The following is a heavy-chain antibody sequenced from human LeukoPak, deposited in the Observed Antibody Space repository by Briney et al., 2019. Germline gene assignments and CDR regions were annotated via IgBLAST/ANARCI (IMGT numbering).Heavy chain of an antibody. Sequence: GGSLRLSCVASGFSFSSFWMTWVRQAPGKGREWVANINQEGSEKSYADSVKGRFIISRDNAKNSVYLQLNSLTAEDTAVYYCARDGGVIGYDLLDYWGQGTLVTVSS. CDR2: INQEGSEK. D-gene: IGHD5-12*01. V-gene: IGHV3-7*01. J-gene: IGHJ4*02. CDR1: GFSFSSFW. CDR3: ARDGGVIGYDLLDY.